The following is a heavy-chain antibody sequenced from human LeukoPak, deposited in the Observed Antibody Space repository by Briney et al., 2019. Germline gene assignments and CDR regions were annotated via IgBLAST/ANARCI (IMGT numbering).Heavy chain of an antibody. V-gene: IGHV3-53*01. CDR3: AREKQWEFDY. CDR2: INSGGST. J-gene: IGHJ4*02. CDR1: GFTVSINY. D-gene: IGHD1-26*01. Sequence: PGGSLRLSCAASGFTVSINYMSWVRQAPGKGLEWVSVINSGGSTYYADSVKGRFTISRDNSKNTLYLQMNSLRAEDTAVYYCAREKQWEFDYWGQGTLVTVPS.